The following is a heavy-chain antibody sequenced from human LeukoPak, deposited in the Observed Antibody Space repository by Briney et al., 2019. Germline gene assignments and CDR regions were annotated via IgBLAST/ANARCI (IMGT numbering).Heavy chain of an antibody. J-gene: IGHJ4*02. D-gene: IGHD3-10*01. CDR2: IYYSGST. Sequence: SETLSLTCTVSGGSISSYYWSWIRQPPGKGLEWIGYIYYSGSTNYNPSLKSRVTISVDTSKNQFSLKLSSVTAADTAVYYCARQGARGWRSGVDYWGQGTLVTVSS. CDR1: GGSISSYY. CDR3: ARQGARGWRSGVDY. V-gene: IGHV4-59*08.